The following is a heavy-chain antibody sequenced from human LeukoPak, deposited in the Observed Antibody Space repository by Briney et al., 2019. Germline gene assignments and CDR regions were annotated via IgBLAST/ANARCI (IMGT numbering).Heavy chain of an antibody. V-gene: IGHV3-20*04. J-gene: IGHJ4*02. CDR1: GFTFDDYG. CDR3: ARDQGLICSGGSCRYGPRSLYYSDY. D-gene: IGHD2-15*01. CDR2: INWNGGST. Sequence: GGSLRLSCAASGFTFDDYGMSWVRQAPGKGLEWVSGINWNGGSTGYADSVKGRFTISRDNAKNSLYLQMNSLRAEDTALYYCARDQGLICSGGSCRYGPRSLYYSDYWGQGTLVTVSS.